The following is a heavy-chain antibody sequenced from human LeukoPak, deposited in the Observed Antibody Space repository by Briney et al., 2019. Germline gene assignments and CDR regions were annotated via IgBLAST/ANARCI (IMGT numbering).Heavy chain of an antibody. CDR3: ARRDYYDSSGSNWFDP. CDR1: GSLFTSYW. J-gene: IGHJ5*02. Sequence: GESLQIYCKGSGSLFTSYWIGWVRQVQGKGLERMEIIYTGDSDTRYSPSFEGKVTISADKSISTAYLQWSSLKASDTAMYYCARRDYYDSSGSNWFDPWGQGTLVTVSS. D-gene: IGHD3-22*01. V-gene: IGHV5-51*01. CDR2: IYTGDSDT.